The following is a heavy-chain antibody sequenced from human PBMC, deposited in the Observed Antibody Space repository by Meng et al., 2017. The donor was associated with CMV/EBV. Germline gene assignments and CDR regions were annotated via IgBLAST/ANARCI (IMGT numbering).Heavy chain of an antibody. CDR1: SSSSSD. CDR3: ASPPINYYDSSGYYFFDY. Sequence: SSSSSDSGWIRQPPGKWLEWIRSISYSGSTYYNPSLKSRVAISVDTSKNQFSLKLSSVTAADTAAYYCASPPINYYDSSGYYFFDYWGQGTLVTVSS. J-gene: IGHJ4*02. V-gene: IGHV4-39*01. CDR2: ISYSGST. D-gene: IGHD3-22*01.